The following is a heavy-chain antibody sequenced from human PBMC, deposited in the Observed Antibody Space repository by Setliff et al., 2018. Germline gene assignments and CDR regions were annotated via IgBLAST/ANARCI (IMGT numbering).Heavy chain of an antibody. D-gene: IGHD3-10*01. CDR2: INPMFGT. V-gene: IGHV1-69*13. Sequence: SVKVSCKASGYTFTGYYMHWVRQAPGQGLEWMGWINPMFGTNYAQKFQGRVTITADESTSTAYMELSSLGSEDTAVYYCAGGQPLVRKYYYYMDVWGKGTTVTVSS. CDR1: GYTFTGYY. CDR3: AGGQPLVRKYYYYMDV. J-gene: IGHJ6*03.